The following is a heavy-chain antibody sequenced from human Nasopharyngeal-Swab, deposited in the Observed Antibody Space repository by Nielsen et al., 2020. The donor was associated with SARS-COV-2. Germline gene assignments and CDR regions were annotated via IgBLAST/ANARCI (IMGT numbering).Heavy chain of an antibody. CDR3: ARVRYDFWSGYHDYYYYYMDV. J-gene: IGHJ6*03. Sequence: SVKVSCKDSGGTFSSYAISWVRQAPGQGLEWMGGIIPIFGTANYAQKFQGRVTITADKSTSTAYMELSSLRSEDTAVYYCARVRYDFWSGYHDYYYYYMDVWGKGTTVTVSS. D-gene: IGHD3-3*01. V-gene: IGHV1-69*06. CDR1: GGTFSSYA. CDR2: IIPIFGTA.